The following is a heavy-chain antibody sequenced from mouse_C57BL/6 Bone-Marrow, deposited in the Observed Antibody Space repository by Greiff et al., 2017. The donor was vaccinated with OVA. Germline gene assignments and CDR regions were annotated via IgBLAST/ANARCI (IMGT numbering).Heavy chain of an antibody. CDR3: ARGAYYAMDY. Sequence: VKLQQSGAELARPGASVKLSCKASGYTFTSYGISWVKQRTGQGLEWIGEIYPRSGNTYYNEKFKGKATLTADKSSSTAYMELRSLTSEDSAVYFSARGAYYAMDYWGQGTSVTVSS. V-gene: IGHV1-81*01. CDR2: IYPRSGNT. CDR1: GYTFTSYG. J-gene: IGHJ4*01.